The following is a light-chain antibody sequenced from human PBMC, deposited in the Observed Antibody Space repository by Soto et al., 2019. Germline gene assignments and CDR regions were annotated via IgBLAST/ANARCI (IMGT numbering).Light chain of an antibody. CDR1: SSDVGGYNY. J-gene: IGLJ1*01. CDR3: NSFTSASTLV. CDR2: EVT. Sequence: QSALTQPASVSGSPGQSITISCTGTSSDVGGYNYVSWYQHHPGKAPKLMIYEVTYRPSGVSDRFSGSKSGNTASLTISGLQAEDEADYYCNSFTSASTLVFGTGTKLTVL. V-gene: IGLV2-14*01.